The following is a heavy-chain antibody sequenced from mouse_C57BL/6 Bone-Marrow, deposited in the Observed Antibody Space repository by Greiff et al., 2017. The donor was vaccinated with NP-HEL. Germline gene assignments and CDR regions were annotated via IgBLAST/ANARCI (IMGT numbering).Heavy chain of an antibody. CDR3: ARSIYYDYADDPFYAMDY. D-gene: IGHD2-4*01. CDR1: GFTFTDHY. J-gene: IGHJ4*01. Sequence: EVKVVESGGGLVQPGGSLSLSCAASGFTFTDHYMSWVRQTPGQALEWLGFIRNTANGYTTEYSASVKGRFTISRDNSPSILYLQINALRAADMATYYCARSIYYDYADDPFYAMDYWGQGTSVTVSS. CDR2: IRNTANGYTT. V-gene: IGHV7-3*01.